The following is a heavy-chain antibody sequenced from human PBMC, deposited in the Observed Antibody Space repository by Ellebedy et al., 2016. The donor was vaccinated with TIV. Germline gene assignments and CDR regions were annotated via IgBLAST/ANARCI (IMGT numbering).Heavy chain of an antibody. D-gene: IGHD6-19*01. CDR2: IKQDASER. CDR1: GFTFSNYW. CDR3: ARDQWLGRAYYFDY. J-gene: IGHJ4*02. V-gene: IGHV3-7*01. Sequence: GESLKISCAASGFTFSNYWMSWVRQAPGKGLEWVANIKQDASERYYVDSVKGRFTISRNNAKNSLHLQMNFLTDEDTAVYYCARDQWLGRAYYFDYWGPGTLVTVSS.